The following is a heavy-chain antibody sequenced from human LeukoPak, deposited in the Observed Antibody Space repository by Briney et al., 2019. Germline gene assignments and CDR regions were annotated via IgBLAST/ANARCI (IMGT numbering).Heavy chain of an antibody. J-gene: IGHJ4*02. CDR1: GYTFTSYG. Sequence: ASVKVSCKASGYTFTSYGISWVRQAPGQGLEWMGWISTYNGNTNYAQNLQGRVTMTTDTSTSTAYMELRSLRSDDTAVYYCARVGTRYSYGPPDYFDYWGKGTLVSVSS. D-gene: IGHD5-18*01. CDR3: ARVGTRYSYGPPDYFDY. CDR2: ISTYNGNT. V-gene: IGHV1-18*01.